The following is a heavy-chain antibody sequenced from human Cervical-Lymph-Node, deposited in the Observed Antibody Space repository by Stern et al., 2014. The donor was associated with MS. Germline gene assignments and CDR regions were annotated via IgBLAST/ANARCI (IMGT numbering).Heavy chain of an antibody. Sequence: EVQLVESGGGLVQPGGSLRLSCAASGFTFSSYDMHWVRQATGKGLEWVSAIGTAGDTYYPGSVKGRFTISRENAKNSLYLQMNSLRAGDTAVYYCARGIAAARMDVWGQGTTVTVSS. J-gene: IGHJ6*02. CDR1: GFTFSSYD. V-gene: IGHV3-13*01. CDR2: IGTAGDT. D-gene: IGHD6-13*01. CDR3: ARGIAAARMDV.